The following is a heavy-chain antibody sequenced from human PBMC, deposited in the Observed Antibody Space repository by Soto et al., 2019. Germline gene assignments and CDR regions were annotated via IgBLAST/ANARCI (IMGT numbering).Heavy chain of an antibody. D-gene: IGHD4-17*01. J-gene: IGHJ4*02. Sequence: AGGSLRLSCAASGFTFSSYAMSWVRQAPGKGLEWVSAISGSGGSTYYADSVKGRFTISRDNSKNTLYLQMNSLRAEDTAVYYCAKEPDYGGNSGGDYWGQGTLVTVSS. CDR1: GFTFSSYA. CDR2: ISGSGGST. V-gene: IGHV3-23*01. CDR3: AKEPDYGGNSGGDY.